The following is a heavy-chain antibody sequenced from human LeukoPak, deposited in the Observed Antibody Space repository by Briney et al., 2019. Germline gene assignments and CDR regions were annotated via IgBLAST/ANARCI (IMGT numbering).Heavy chain of an antibody. CDR2: IYHSGST. Sequence: SETLSLTCTVSGYSISSGYYWGWIRQPPGKGLEWIGSIYHSGSTYYNPSLKSRVTISVDTSKNQFSLKLGSVTAADTAVYYCATMITFGGVIADWGQGTLVTVSS. CDR1: GYSISSGYY. CDR3: ATMITFGGVIAD. J-gene: IGHJ4*02. D-gene: IGHD3-16*02. V-gene: IGHV4-38-2*02.